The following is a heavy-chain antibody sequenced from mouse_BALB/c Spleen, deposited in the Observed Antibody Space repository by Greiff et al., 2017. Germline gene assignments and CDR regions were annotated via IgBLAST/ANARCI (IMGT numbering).Heavy chain of an antibody. D-gene: IGHD2-12*01. J-gene: IGHJ4*01. CDR2: ISSGGGST. CDR1: GFAFSSYA. Sequence: EVQVVESGGGLVKPGGSLKLSCAASGFAFSSYAMSWVRQTPEKRLEWVAYISSGGGSTYYPDTVKGRFTISRDNAKNTLYLQMSSLKSEDTAMYYCARFTNYYAMDYWGQGTSVTVSS. CDR3: ARFTNYYAMDY. V-gene: IGHV5-12-1*01.